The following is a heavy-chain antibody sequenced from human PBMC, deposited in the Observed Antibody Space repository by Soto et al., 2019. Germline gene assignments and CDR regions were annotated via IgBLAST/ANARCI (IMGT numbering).Heavy chain of an antibody. CDR1: GFTFSSYG. V-gene: IGHV3-7*01. CDR3: ARVGGYDPYYFDY. D-gene: IGHD5-12*01. Sequence: PGGSQRLSCAASGFTFSSYGMSWVRQAPGKGLEWVANIKQDGSEKYYVDSVKGRFTISRDNAKNSLYLQMNSLRAEDTAVYYCARVGGYDPYYFDYWGQGTRVTVSS. J-gene: IGHJ4*02. CDR2: IKQDGSEK.